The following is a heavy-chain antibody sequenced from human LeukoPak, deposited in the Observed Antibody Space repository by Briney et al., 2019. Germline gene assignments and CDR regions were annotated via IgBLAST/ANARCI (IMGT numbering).Heavy chain of an antibody. CDR3: ARRDYAAWFDP. J-gene: IGHJ5*02. V-gene: IGHV4-38-2*01. Sequence: SETLSLTCDVSDYSISSAFSWAWIRQSPGKGLEWIGNVYYSGSTQYNPSLRGRVSISMDKTKNQFSLNLNSVSVIDTAIYYCARRDYAAWFDPWGQGTLVTVSS. D-gene: IGHD4/OR15-4a*01. CDR1: DYSISSAFS. CDR2: VYYSGST.